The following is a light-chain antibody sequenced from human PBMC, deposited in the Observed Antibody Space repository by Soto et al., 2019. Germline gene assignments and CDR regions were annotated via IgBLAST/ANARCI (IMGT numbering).Light chain of an antibody. J-gene: IGLJ3*02. Sequence: QSVLTQPASVSGSPGQSITISCTGTSSDVGGYNFVSWYQQHPGKAPKLMIYDVSNRPSGVSNRFSDSKSGNTASLTISGLQAEDEADYYCSSYTSSSTVVFGGGTQLTVL. CDR2: DVS. CDR1: SSDVGGYNF. V-gene: IGLV2-14*03. CDR3: SSYTSSSTVV.